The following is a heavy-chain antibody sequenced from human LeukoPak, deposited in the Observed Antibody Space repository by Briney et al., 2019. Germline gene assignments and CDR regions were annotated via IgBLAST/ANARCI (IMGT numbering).Heavy chain of an antibody. Sequence: ASVKVSCKASGYTFTNYAMNWVRQAPGQGLEWMGWINPNSGGTNYAQKFQGRVTMTRDTSISTAYMDLSRLRSDDTAVYYCARDLGFYDSSVGTEPVHDYWGQGTLVTVSS. J-gene: IGHJ4*02. V-gene: IGHV1-2*02. CDR2: INPNSGGT. CDR3: ARDLGFYDSSVGTEPVHDY. CDR1: GYTFTNYA. D-gene: IGHD3-22*01.